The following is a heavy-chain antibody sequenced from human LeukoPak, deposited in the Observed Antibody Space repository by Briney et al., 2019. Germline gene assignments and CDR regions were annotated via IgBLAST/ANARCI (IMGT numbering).Heavy chain of an antibody. Sequence: AGGSLRLSCAASGFTFSSYSMNWVRQAPGKGLEWVSYITTTTSGTKYYGDSVKGRFTISRDNSKNTLYLQMNSLRAEDTAVYYCARSGQYYDSSGYSIGYAFDIWGQGTMVTVSS. CDR3: ARSGQYYDSSGYSIGYAFDI. CDR2: ITTTTSGTK. J-gene: IGHJ3*02. D-gene: IGHD3-22*01. CDR1: GFTFSSYS. V-gene: IGHV3-48*01.